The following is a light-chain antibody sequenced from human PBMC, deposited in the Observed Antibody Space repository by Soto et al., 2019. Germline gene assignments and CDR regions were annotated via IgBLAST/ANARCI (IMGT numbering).Light chain of an antibody. CDR3: SSYTSSSNVV. V-gene: IGLV2-14*01. Sequence: QSALTQPASVSGSPGQSITISCTGTSRDVGGYNYVSWYQQYPGKAPKLMIYEVSNRPSGVSNRFSGSKSGNTASLSISGLQAEDEADYYCSSYTSSSNVVFGGGTQMTVL. J-gene: IGLJ2*01. CDR2: EVS. CDR1: SRDVGGYNY.